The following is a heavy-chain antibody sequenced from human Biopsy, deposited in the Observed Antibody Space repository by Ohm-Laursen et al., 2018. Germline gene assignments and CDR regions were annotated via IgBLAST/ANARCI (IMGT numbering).Heavy chain of an antibody. D-gene: IGHD4-17*01. CDR1: GAIFSNYA. V-gene: IGHV1-69*13. Sequence: SVKVSCKASGAIFSNYAITWVRQAPGQGLEWMGGIIPLSGAPNYAQKFQGRLTITADESKSTTYMELSSLRSEDTAVYYCARLAQIYGDSPFDPWGQGTLVTVSS. CDR3: ARLAQIYGDSPFDP. J-gene: IGHJ5*02. CDR2: IIPLSGAP.